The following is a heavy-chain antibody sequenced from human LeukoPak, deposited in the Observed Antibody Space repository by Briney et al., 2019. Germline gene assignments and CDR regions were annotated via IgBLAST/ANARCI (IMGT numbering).Heavy chain of an antibody. CDR2: ISAYNGNT. CDR1: GYTFTSYG. CDR3: ARVFWSGYYSYYYYGMDV. Sequence: ASVKVSCKASGYTFTSYGISWVRQAPGQGLEWMGWISAYNGNTNYAQKLQGRVTMTTDTSTSTAYMELRSLRSDYTAVYYCARVFWSGYYSYYYYGMDVWGQGTTVTVSS. J-gene: IGHJ6*02. D-gene: IGHD3-3*01. V-gene: IGHV1-18*01.